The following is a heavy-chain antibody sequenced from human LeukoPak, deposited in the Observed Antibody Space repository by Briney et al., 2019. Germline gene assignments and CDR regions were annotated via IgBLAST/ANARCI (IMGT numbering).Heavy chain of an antibody. CDR3: GRLFYGFWSGHYYYYMDV. CDR2: IYYIVST. J-gene: IGHJ6*03. D-gene: IGHD3-3*01. CDR1: GGSIRSTSYY. Sequence: SETLSLTCTVSGGSIRSTSYYWGWIRQPPGKGLEWIGSIYYIVSTYCNPPLKSRVTISVNTSKNHSSIKLSSVTATAPAVYYCGRLFYGFWSGHYYYYMDVWGKGTTVTVSS. V-gene: IGHV4-39*01.